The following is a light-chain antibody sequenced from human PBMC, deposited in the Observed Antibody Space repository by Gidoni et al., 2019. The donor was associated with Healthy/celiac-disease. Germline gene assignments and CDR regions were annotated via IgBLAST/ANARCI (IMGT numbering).Light chain of an antibody. CDR1: QSISSY. Sequence: GDRVTITCRASQSISSYLNWYQQKPGKAPKLLIYAASSLQSGVPSRFGGSGSGTDFTLTISSLQPEDFATYYCQQSYSTRGTFGQGTKVEIK. CDR3: QQSYSTRGT. V-gene: IGKV1-39*01. CDR2: AAS. J-gene: IGKJ1*01.